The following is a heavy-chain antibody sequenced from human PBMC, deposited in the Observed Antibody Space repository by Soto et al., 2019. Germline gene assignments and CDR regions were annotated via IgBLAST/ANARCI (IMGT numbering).Heavy chain of an antibody. D-gene: IGHD5-12*01. Sequence: SETLSLTCAVYGGSFSGYYWSWIRQPPGKGLEWIGEINHSGSTNYNPSLKSRVTISVDTSKSQFSLKLSSVTAADTAVYYCARRRGFPYYYGMDVWGQGTTVTVSS. CDR3: ARRRGFPYYYGMDV. J-gene: IGHJ6*02. V-gene: IGHV4-34*01. CDR2: INHSGST. CDR1: GGSFSGYY.